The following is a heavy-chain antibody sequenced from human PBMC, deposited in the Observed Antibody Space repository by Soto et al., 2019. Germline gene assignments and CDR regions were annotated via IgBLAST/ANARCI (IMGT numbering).Heavy chain of an antibody. CDR1: GFPFSDHY. Sequence: GGSLSLSCAASGFPFSDHYMDWVRQAPGKGLEWVGRSRNKANSYTTEYAASVKGRFTISRDNSKNSLFLQMNSLIAEDTAVYYCARELMTTVTYFDFWGQGALVTVSS. D-gene: IGHD4-17*01. J-gene: IGHJ4*02. V-gene: IGHV3-72*01. CDR2: SRNKANSYTT. CDR3: ARELMTTVTYFDF.